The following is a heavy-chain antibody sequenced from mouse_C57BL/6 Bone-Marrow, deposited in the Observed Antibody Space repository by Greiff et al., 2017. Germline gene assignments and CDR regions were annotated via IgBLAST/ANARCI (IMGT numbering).Heavy chain of an antibody. D-gene: IGHD1-1*01. J-gene: IGHJ1*03. V-gene: IGHV1-53*01. CDR2: INPSNGGT. CDR3: ARSRGTVGSHWYFDV. Sequence: QVQLQQPGTELVKPGASVKLSCKASGYTFTSYWMHWVKQRPVQGLEWIGNINPSNGGTNYNEKFKSKATLTVDKSSSTAYMQLSSLTSEDSAVYYCARSRGTVGSHWYFDVWGTGTTVTVSS. CDR1: GYTFTSYW.